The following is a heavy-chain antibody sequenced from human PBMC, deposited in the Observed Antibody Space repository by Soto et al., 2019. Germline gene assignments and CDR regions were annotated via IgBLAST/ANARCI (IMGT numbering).Heavy chain of an antibody. CDR3: ARVAPSYCSGSSCYSEGVWIDY. CDR1: GGTISSGHYY. CDR2: IYSNGYS. D-gene: IGHD2-15*01. V-gene: IGHV4-61*01. J-gene: IGHJ4*02. Sequence: QVQLQESGPGLVKPSQTLSLTCTVSGGTISSGHYYWSWIRQPPGKGLEWIAYIYSNGYSTYNPSLKSRVTISMDTSKNQFSLKLTSVTAADTAVYYCARVAPSYCSGSSCYSEGVWIDYWGQGTLVTVSS.